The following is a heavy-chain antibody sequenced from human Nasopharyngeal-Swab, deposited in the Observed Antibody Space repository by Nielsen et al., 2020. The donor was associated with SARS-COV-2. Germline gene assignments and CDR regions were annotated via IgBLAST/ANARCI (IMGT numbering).Heavy chain of an antibody. CDR3: ERGAREREERREREEDYYYMDV. Sequence: WVRQAPGQGLEWMGWISAYNGNTNYAQKLQGRVTMTTDTSTSTAYMELRSLRYDDTAVYEWERGAREREERREREEDYYYMDVWGKGTTVTVSS. D-gene: IGHD5-24*01. V-gene: IGHV1-18*01. CDR2: ISAYNGNT. J-gene: IGHJ6*03.